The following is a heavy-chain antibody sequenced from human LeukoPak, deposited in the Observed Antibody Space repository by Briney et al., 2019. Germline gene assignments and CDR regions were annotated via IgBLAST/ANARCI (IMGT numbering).Heavy chain of an antibody. CDR2: IYYSGST. Sequence: SQTLSLTCTVSGGSISSSSYYWGWIRQPPGKGLEWIGSIYYSGSTYYNPSLKSRVTISVDTSKNQFSLKLSSVTAADPAVYYCAREEQQLVRYWGQGTLVTVSS. CDR1: GGSISSSSYY. V-gene: IGHV4-39*02. CDR3: AREEQQLVRY. J-gene: IGHJ4*02. D-gene: IGHD6-13*01.